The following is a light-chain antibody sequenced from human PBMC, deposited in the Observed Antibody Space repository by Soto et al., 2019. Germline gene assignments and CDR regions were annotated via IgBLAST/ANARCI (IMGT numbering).Light chain of an antibody. CDR1: SSNIGGKS. V-gene: IGLV1-51*01. Sequence: QSVLTQPPSVSAAPGQKVTISCSGSSSNIGGKSVSLYQQLPGTAPKHLIYQDTKRPSGIPGRFSGSKSGTAATLGITGFQTGDEADYYCGSWESSLSADVFGTRTKVTVL. CDR2: QDT. CDR3: GSWESSLSADV. J-gene: IGLJ1*01.